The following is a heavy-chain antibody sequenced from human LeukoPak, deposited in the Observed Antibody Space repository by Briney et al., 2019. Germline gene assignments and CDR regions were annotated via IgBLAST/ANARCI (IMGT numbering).Heavy chain of an antibody. Sequence: PGGSLRLSCSASGFTFSNFAMSWVRQAPGKGLEWVSAVSSDGINTYYTDSLKGRFTISRDNSKNTVFLQMHSLTAEDTAVYYCAKPFGFLEWLYGGYFDSWGQGTLVNV. CDR2: VSSDGINT. V-gene: IGHV3-23*01. J-gene: IGHJ4*02. CDR3: AKPFGFLEWLYGGYFDS. CDR1: GFTFSNFA. D-gene: IGHD3-3*01.